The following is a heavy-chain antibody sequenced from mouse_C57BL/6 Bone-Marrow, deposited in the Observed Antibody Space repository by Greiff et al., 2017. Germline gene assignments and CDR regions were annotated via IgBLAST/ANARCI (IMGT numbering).Heavy chain of an antibody. CDR2: IHPNSGSN. D-gene: IGHD2-4*01. Sequence: QVQLQQPGAELVKPGASVKLSCKASGYTFTSYWMHWVKQRPGQGLEWIGMIHPNSGSNNYNEKFKSKATLTVDKSSSTAYMQLSSLTSEDSAVYYCAENYERGLAYWGQGTLVTVSA. V-gene: IGHV1-64*01. CDR3: AENYERGLAY. CDR1: GYTFTSYW. J-gene: IGHJ3*01.